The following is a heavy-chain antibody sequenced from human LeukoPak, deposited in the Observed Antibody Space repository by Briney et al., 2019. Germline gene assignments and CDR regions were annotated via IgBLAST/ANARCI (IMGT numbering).Heavy chain of an antibody. CDR2: ISAYNGNT. CDR3: ARGVPAANQDDYYMDV. CDR1: GYTFTSYA. J-gene: IGHJ6*03. D-gene: IGHD2-2*01. Sequence: ASVKVSCKTSGYTFTSYAMNWVRQAPGQGLEWMGWISAYNGNTNYAQKLQGRVTMTTDTSTSTAYMELRSLRSDDTAVYYCARGVPAANQDDYYMDVWGKGTTVTVSS. V-gene: IGHV1-18*01.